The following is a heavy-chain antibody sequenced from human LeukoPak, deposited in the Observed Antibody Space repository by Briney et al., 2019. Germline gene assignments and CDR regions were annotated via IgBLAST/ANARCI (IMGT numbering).Heavy chain of an antibody. Sequence: GESLKISCKGSGYSFTSYWIGWVRQMPGKGLEWMGIIYPGDSDTRYSPSFQGQVTISADKSISTAYLQWSSLKASDTAMYYCARRGVVVTAIGTYYFDYWGQGTLVTVS. CDR3: ARRGVVVTAIGTYYFDY. D-gene: IGHD2-21*02. J-gene: IGHJ4*02. V-gene: IGHV5-51*01. CDR1: GYSFTSYW. CDR2: IYPGDSDT.